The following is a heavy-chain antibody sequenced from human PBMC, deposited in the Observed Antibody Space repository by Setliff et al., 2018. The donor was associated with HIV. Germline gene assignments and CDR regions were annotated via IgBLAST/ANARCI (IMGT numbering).Heavy chain of an antibody. CDR1: GLTLSNSA. D-gene: IGHD3-22*01. V-gene: IGHV3-23*01. J-gene: IGHJ3*01. CDR3: AXLDYYDYSGSWARKSAIDF. Sequence: PGESLKISCAASGLTLSNSAMTWVRQKPGRGLEWVSLIQSGGIIYYADSVKGRFTISRDSSSNTLSLQMTSLRAEDTALYYCAXLDYYDYSGSWARKSAIDFWGQGTMVTVSS. CDR2: IQSGGII.